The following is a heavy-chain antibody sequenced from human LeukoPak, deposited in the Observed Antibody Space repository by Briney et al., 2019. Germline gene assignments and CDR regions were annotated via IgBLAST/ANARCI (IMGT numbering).Heavy chain of an antibody. CDR1: GGSIGTFY. J-gene: IGHJ5*02. CDR2: VYYSGTT. D-gene: IGHD4/OR15-4a*01. V-gene: IGHV4-59*01. Sequence: PSETLSLTCTVSGGSIGTFYWSWIRQPPGKGLEWIGYVYYSGTTNYNPSLKSRLSMSVDTSKNQFSLNLSSVTAADTGVYLCARVDYGTATNWFDPWGQGILVTVSS. CDR3: ARVDYGTATNWFDP.